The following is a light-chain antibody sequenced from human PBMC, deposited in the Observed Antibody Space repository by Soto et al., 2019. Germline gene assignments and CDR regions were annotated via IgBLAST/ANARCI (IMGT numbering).Light chain of an antibody. CDR1: SSDIGGYNY. V-gene: IGLV2-8*01. CDR3: TSYAGSNNLV. J-gene: IGLJ3*02. Sequence: QSVLTQAPSASGSPGQSVTISCTGTSSDIGGYNYVSWYQQHPGKAPKLIIYEVSKRPSGVPDLFTGSKSGNTASLTVSGLQAEDEADYYCTSYAGSNNLVFAGGTTGTVL. CDR2: EVS.